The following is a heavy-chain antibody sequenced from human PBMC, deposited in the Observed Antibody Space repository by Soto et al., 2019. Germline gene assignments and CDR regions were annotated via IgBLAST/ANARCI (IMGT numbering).Heavy chain of an antibody. CDR1: GFPFNNAW. Sequence: GGSLRLSCVASGFPFNNAWMNWVRQAPGKGLQWVGRIKSETDGGTTDYVTPVKGRFTISRDDSKSTLYLQMNNLESEDTAVYYCSTEYYDSSGLLSWGRGTLVTSPQ. J-gene: IGHJ4*02. V-gene: IGHV3-15*07. D-gene: IGHD3-22*01. CDR2: IKSETDGGTT. CDR3: STEYYDSSGLLS.